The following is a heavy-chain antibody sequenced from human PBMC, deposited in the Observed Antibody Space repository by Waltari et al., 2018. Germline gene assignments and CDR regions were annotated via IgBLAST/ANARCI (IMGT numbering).Heavy chain of an antibody. CDR3: ARDYYGSGSYYMGNWFDP. CDR2: IYYSGST. Sequence: QVQLQESGPGLVKPSETLSLTCTVSGGSISSYYWSWIRQPPGKGLEWIGYIYYSGSTNYNPSLKSRVTISVDTSKNQFSLKRSSVTAADTAVYYCARDYYGSGSYYMGNWFDPWGQGTLVTVSS. V-gene: IGHV4-59*12. J-gene: IGHJ5*02. CDR1: GGSISSYY. D-gene: IGHD3-10*01.